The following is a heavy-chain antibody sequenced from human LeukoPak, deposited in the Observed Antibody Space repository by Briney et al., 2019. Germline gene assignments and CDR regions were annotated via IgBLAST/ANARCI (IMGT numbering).Heavy chain of an antibody. Sequence: GGSLRLSCAASGFTFSSYSMNWVRQAPGKGLEWVSSISSSSSYIYYAGSVKGRFTISRDNAKNSLYLQMNSLRAEDTAVYYCASPKGSGWYPAYYYMDVWGKGTTVTVSS. CDR1: GFTFSSYS. J-gene: IGHJ6*03. CDR3: ASPKGSGWYPAYYYMDV. CDR2: ISSSSSYI. D-gene: IGHD6-19*01. V-gene: IGHV3-21*01.